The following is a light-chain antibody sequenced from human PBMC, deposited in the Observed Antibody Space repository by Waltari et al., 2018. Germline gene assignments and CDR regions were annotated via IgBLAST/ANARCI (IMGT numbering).Light chain of an antibody. J-gene: IGKJ3*01. Sequence: IQMTQSPSSLSASVGDTVTVNCRASQPIDTSLNWFQQRPGKAPKLLIYGASSLQGGVPSRFRGSASGTDFTLTITSLRPEDFATYYCQQSYSAPFTFGPGTKVD. CDR3: QQSYSAPFT. CDR2: GAS. V-gene: IGKV1-39*01. CDR1: QPIDTS.